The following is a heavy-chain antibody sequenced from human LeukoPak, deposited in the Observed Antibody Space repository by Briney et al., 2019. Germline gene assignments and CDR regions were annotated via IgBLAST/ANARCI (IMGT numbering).Heavy chain of an antibody. Sequence: GGSLRLSCAASGLTFSNYWMTWVRQAPGKGLEWVANIKEDGSEKYYVDSVEGRFTISRDNAKNSLYLQMNSLRAEDTAVFYCARVNARPGTSWYFDYWGQGTLVTVSS. D-gene: IGHD6-13*01. CDR1: GLTFSNYW. V-gene: IGHV3-7*01. CDR2: IKEDGSEK. J-gene: IGHJ4*02. CDR3: ARVNARPGTSWYFDY.